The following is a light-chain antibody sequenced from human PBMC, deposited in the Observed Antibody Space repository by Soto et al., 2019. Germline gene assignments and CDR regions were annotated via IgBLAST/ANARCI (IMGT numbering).Light chain of an antibody. CDR2: FAS. V-gene: IGKV3-15*01. CDR1: QNIYNN. J-gene: IGKJ4*01. Sequence: EIVMSQSPATLSVSLGEKVTLSCRASQNIYNNLAWYQQKPGQVPRLLIYFASTRATGIPARFSGSGSATEFTLTISTLQSEDFAVYYCQQYSDWPLTFGGGTKVE. CDR3: QQYSDWPLT.